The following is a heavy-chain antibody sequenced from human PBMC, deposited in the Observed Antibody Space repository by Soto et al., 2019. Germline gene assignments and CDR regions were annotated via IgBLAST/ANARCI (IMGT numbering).Heavy chain of an antibody. D-gene: IGHD3-16*02. CDR3: ARVEVWGSYRYNYFDY. CDR2: ISSSSSYT. V-gene: IGHV3-11*06. CDR1: GFTFSDYY. Sequence: QVQLVESGGGLVKPGGSLRLSCAASGFTFSDYYMSWIRQAPGKGLEWVSYISSSSSYTNYADSVKGRFTISRDNAKNSLYLQMHSLRAEDTAVYYCARVEVWGSYRYNYFDYWGQGTLVTVSS. J-gene: IGHJ4*02.